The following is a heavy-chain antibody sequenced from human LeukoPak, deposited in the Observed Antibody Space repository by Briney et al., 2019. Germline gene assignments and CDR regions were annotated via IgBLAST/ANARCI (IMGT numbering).Heavy chain of an antibody. CDR1: GYTFTTNY. V-gene: IGHV1-46*01. CDR2: INPSGGST. D-gene: IGHD1-7*01. Sequence: GASVKVSCKASGYTFTTNYIHWVRQAPGQGLEWMGIINPSGGSTTYAQKFQGRVTMTRDTSTSTAYMELSSLRSEDTAVYYCAREELRSWFDPWGQGALVTVSS. J-gene: IGHJ5*02. CDR3: AREELRSWFDP.